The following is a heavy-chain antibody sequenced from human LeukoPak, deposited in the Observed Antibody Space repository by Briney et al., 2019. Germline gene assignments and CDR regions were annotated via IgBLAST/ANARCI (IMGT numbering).Heavy chain of an antibody. Sequence: SETLSLTCAVYGPSFSGYYWSWIRQPPGKGLEWLGEINHSGSTNYNPSLKSRVTISVDTSKNQFSLKLSSVTAADTAVYYCATRTYGGNSPFDYWGQGTLVTASS. CDR1: GPSFSGYY. D-gene: IGHD4-23*01. CDR2: INHSGST. J-gene: IGHJ4*02. V-gene: IGHV4-34*01. CDR3: ATRTYGGNSPFDY.